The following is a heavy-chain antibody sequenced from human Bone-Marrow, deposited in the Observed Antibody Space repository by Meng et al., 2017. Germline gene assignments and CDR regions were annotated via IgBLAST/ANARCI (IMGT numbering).Heavy chain of an antibody. D-gene: IGHD6-13*01. CDR1: AFTFSNYA. Sequence: GESLKISCAASAFTFSNYALSWVRQAPGKGLEWVSTISGSGGGTYYADSVKGRFTISRDNSKNTLYLQMNSLRVKDTAIYYCAKGLSSSWTGFDYWGQGTLVTVSS. CDR2: ISGSGGGT. CDR3: AKGLSSSWTGFDY. V-gene: IGHV3-23*01. J-gene: IGHJ4*02.